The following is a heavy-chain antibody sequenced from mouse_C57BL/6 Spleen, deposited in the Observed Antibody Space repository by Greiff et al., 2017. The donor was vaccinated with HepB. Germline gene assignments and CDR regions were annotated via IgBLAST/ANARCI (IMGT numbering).Heavy chain of an antibody. J-gene: IGHJ2*01. CDR2: IDPSDSYT. CDR3: ARARDYGSSYGYFDY. CDR1: GYTFTSYW. V-gene: IGHV1-59*01. D-gene: IGHD1-1*01. Sequence: QVQLQQPGAELVRPGPSVKLSCTASGYTFTSYWMHWVKQRPGQGLEWIGVIDPSDSYTNYNQKFKGKATLTVDTSSSTAYMQSSSLTSEDSAVYYGARARDYGSSYGYFDYWGKGTTLTVSS.